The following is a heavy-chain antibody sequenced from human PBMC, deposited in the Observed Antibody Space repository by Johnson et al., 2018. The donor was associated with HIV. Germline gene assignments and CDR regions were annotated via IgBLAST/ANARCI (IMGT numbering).Heavy chain of an antibody. CDR2: IRYDGSNK. D-gene: IGHD3-9*01. V-gene: IGHV3-30*02. J-gene: IGHJ3*02. CDR1: GFTFSRNG. CDR3: AKDQRYFDWLNDAFDI. Sequence: QVQLVESGGGVVQPGGSLRLSCAPPGFTFSRNGLHWVRQAPGTGLEWVPFIRYDGSNKSYADSVKGRFTISSNHSKNTLYLQMNSLRAEETAVYYCAKDQRYFDWLNDAFDIWGQGKMVTVSS.